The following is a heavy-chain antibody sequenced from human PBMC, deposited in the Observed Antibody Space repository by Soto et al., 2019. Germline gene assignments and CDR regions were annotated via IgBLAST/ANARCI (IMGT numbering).Heavy chain of an antibody. Sequence: PSETLSLTCTVSGGSISSSSYYWGWIRQPPGKGLEWIGSIYYSGSTYYNPSLKSRVTISVDTSKNQFSLKLSSVTAADTAVYYCARPRNGFTMVRGVIWGYFDYWGQGTLVTSPQ. J-gene: IGHJ4*02. D-gene: IGHD3-10*01. V-gene: IGHV4-39*01. CDR1: GGSISSSSYY. CDR3: ARPRNGFTMVRGVIWGYFDY. CDR2: IYYSGST.